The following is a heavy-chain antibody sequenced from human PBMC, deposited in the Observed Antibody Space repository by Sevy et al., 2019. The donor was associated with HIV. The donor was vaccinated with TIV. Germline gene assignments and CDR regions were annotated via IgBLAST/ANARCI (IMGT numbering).Heavy chain of an antibody. CDR1: GYTFTSYD. CDR3: XRXPQQLEGVL. V-gene: IGHV1-8*01. Sequence: ASVKVSCKASGYTFTSYDINWVRQATGQGLEWMGWMNPNSGNTGYAQKFQGRVTMTRNTSISTAYMELSSLRSEDTXXXXXXRXPQQLEGVLWGQGTLVTVSS. J-gene: IGHJ4*02. CDR2: MNPNSGNT. D-gene: IGHD6-13*01.